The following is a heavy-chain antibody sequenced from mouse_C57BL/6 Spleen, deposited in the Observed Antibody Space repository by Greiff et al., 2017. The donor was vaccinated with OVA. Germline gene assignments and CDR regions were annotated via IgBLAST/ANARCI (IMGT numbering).Heavy chain of an antibody. Sequence: QVQLQQPGAELVKPGASVKLSCKASGYTFTSYWMHWVKQRPGQGLEWIGMIHPNSGSTNYNEKFKSKATLSVDKSSGTAYMQLSSLTSEDSAVYYCARPFDDGPVRDYWGQGTTLTVSS. V-gene: IGHV1-64*01. D-gene: IGHD2-3*01. CDR3: ARPFDDGPVRDY. J-gene: IGHJ2*01. CDR1: GYTFTSYW. CDR2: IHPNSGST.